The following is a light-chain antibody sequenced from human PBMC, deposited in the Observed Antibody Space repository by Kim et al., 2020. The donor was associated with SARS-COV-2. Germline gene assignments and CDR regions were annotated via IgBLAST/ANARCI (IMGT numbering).Light chain of an antibody. CDR3: QQYGSS. J-gene: IGKJ1*01. CDR1: QSVSSY. CDR2: GAS. V-gene: IGKV3-20*01. Sequence: TLSLSPGERATLSCRASQSVSSYLAWYHQKPGQAPRLLIYGASSRATGIPDRFSGSWSGTDFTLTINRLEPEDFAVYYCQQYGSSFGQGTKVDIK.